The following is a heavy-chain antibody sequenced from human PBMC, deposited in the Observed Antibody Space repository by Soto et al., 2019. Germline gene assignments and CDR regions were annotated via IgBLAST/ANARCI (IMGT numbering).Heavy chain of an antibody. CDR2: ISGSGDDT. V-gene: IGHV3-23*01. Sequence: QLLESGGGFVQPGGSLRLSCVASGFTFSNFAMAWVRQAPGEGLEWVSAISGSGDDTFYADSMKGRFTISRDNSKDTLYLQINSQRAEDTAVYYCASPIPKPGTTFGFWGQGTLVTVSS. CDR1: GFTFSNFA. D-gene: IGHD1-1*01. CDR3: ASPIPKPGTTFGF. J-gene: IGHJ4*02.